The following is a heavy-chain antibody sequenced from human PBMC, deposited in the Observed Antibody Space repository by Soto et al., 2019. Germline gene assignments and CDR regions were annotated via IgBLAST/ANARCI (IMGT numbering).Heavy chain of an antibody. CDR3: AKALIYCGGDCQSHRYGMDV. Sequence: SVKVSCKASGDTDTNYVISWVRQAPGQGLEWMGGIFPKFGTTYSAQKLQDRLTITADESTSTVYMQLSSLRLDDTAVYYCAKALIYCGGDCQSHRYGMDVWGQGTTVTVSS. V-gene: IGHV1-69*13. D-gene: IGHD2-21*02. CDR1: GDTDTNYV. J-gene: IGHJ6*02. CDR2: IFPKFGTT.